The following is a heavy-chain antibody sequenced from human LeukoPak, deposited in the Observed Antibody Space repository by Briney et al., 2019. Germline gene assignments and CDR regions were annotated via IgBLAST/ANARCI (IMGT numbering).Heavy chain of an antibody. CDR2: MNPHSGKT. CDR1: GYPFNNYD. CDR3: ARGDLDWLPLWFDP. V-gene: IGHV1-8*01. Sequence: GASVKVSCKASGYPFNNYDINWVRQATGQGLEWMGWMNPHSGKTGYAQNFQGRVTMTRNTSISTAYMELRSLMSEDTAMYYCARGDLDWLPLWFDPWGQGTLVTVSS. J-gene: IGHJ5*02. D-gene: IGHD3-9*01.